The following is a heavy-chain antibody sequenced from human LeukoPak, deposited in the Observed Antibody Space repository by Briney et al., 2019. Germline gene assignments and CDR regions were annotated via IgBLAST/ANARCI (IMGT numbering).Heavy chain of an antibody. V-gene: IGHV3-33*06. CDR2: IWYDGSNK. D-gene: IGHD6-19*01. CDR1: GFTFSSYG. CDR3: AKSVAVAGEFDY. J-gene: IGHJ4*02. Sequence: GRSLRLSCAASGFTFSSYGMHWVRQAPGKGLEWVAVIWYDGSNKYYADSVKGRFTISRDNSKNTLYLQMNSLRAEDTAVYYCAKSVAVAGEFDYWGQGTLVTVSS.